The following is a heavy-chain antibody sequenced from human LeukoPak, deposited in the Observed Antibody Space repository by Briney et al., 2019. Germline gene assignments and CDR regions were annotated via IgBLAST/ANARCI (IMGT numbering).Heavy chain of an antibody. Sequence: SETLPLTCTVSGGSISSSSYYWGWIRQPPGKGLEWIGSIYYSGSTYYNPSLKSRVTVSVDTSKNQFSLKLSSVTAADMAVYYCARLLWFGELLRYFDYWGQGTLVTVSS. CDR3: ARLLWFGELLRYFDY. D-gene: IGHD3-10*01. CDR2: IYYSGST. J-gene: IGHJ4*02. CDR1: GGSISSSSYY. V-gene: IGHV4-39*01.